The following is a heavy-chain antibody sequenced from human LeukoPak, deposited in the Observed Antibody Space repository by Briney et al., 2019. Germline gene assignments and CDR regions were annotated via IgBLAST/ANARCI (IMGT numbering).Heavy chain of an antibody. CDR3: AKSLFVVVPAARPPFDY. CDR2: ISYDGSNK. CDR1: GFTFSSYG. V-gene: IGHV3-30*18. Sequence: GGSLRLSCAASGFTFSSYGMHWVRQAPGMGLEWVAVISYDGSNKYYADSVKGRFTISRDNSKNTLYLQMNSLRAEDTAVYYCAKSLFVVVPAARPPFDYWGQGTLVTVSS. J-gene: IGHJ4*02. D-gene: IGHD2-2*01.